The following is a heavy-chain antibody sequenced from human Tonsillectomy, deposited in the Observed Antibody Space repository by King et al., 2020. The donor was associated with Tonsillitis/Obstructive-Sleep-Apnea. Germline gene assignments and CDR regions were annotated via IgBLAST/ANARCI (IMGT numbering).Heavy chain of an antibody. J-gene: IGHJ4*02. CDR3: ARGGSYGFDY. CDR2: IYYDGTTK. Sequence: VQLVESGGGVVQPGRSLRLSCAASGFILSEYGMHWVRQAPGKGLEWVAVIYYDGTTKYYADYVKGRFTISSDYSKKTVCLQMNSLRAEDTAVYYCARGGSYGFDYWGQGTLVTVSP. CDR1: GFILSEYG. V-gene: IGHV3-33*01. D-gene: IGHD5-18*01.